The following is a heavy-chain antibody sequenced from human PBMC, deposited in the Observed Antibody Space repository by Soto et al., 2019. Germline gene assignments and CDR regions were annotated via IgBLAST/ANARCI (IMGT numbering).Heavy chain of an antibody. CDR2: IYHSGST. V-gene: IGHV4-38-2*01. CDR1: GYSINSGYT. CDR3: ARYREDHYSGMDV. Sequence: SETLSLTCAVSGYSINSGYTCCWIRQPQGKGLEWIGNIYHSGSTYYNPSLKSRVTISRDTSRNNFSLELNSVTAADTAMYYFARYREDHYSGMDVWGQGTPLTVSS. J-gene: IGHJ6*02.